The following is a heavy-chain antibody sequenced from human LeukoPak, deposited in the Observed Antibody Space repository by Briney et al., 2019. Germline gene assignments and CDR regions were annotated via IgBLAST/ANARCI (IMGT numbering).Heavy chain of an antibody. J-gene: IGHJ6*02. CDR3: ARDRKPTPLYYGMDV. CDR2: IYSGGST. V-gene: IGHV3-53*01. CDR1: GFTVSSNY. Sequence: GGTLRLSCAASGFTVSSNYMSWVRQAPGKGLEWVSVIYSGGSTYYADSVKGRFTISRDNSKNTLYLQMNSLRAEDTAVYYCARDRKPTPLYYGMDVWGQGTTVTVSS.